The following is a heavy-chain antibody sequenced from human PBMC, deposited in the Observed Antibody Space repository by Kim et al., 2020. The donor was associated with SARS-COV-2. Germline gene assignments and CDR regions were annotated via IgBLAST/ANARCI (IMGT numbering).Heavy chain of an antibody. D-gene: IGHD4-17*01. CDR1: GGSISSGGYY. V-gene: IGHV4-31*03. J-gene: IGHJ6*02. CDR2: IYYSGST. CDR3: ARDDGDSGLGGMDV. Sequence: SETLSLTCTVSGGSISSGGYYWSWIRQHPGKGLEWIGYIYYSGSTDYNPSLKSRVTISVDTSKNQFSLKLSSVTAADTAVYYCARDDGDSGLGGMDVWGQGTTVTVSS.